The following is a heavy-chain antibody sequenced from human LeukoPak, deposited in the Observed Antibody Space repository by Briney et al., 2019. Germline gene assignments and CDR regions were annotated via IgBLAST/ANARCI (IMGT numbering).Heavy chain of an antibody. Sequence: ASVKVSCKASGYTFTGYYMHWVRQAPGQGLEWMGWINPNSGGTNYAQKFQGRVTMTRDTSISTAYMELSRLRSDDTGVYYCAREGGEQWLVVRYWGQGTLVTVSS. CDR2: INPNSGGT. CDR3: AREGGEQWLVVRY. V-gene: IGHV1-2*02. J-gene: IGHJ4*02. D-gene: IGHD6-19*01. CDR1: GYTFTGYY.